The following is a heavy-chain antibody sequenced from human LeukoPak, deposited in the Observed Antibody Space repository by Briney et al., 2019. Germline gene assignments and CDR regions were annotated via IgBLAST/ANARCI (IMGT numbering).Heavy chain of an antibody. CDR2: IGADSANT. V-gene: IGHV1-18*01. CDR3: ARLEGNYYYYMDV. Sequence: ASVKVSCKASGYSFRSNGISWVRQAPGQGLEWMGWIGADSANTKYAQKFQGRVTMTADTSTTTVYMELRSLRSDDTAVYYCARLEGNYYYYMDVWGKGTTVTVSS. CDR1: GYSFRSNG. D-gene: IGHD6-6*01. J-gene: IGHJ6*03.